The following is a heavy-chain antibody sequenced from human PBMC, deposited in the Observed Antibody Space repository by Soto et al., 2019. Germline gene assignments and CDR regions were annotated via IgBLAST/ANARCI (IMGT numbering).Heavy chain of an antibody. CDR1: GYTFTSYA. CDR2: INAGNGNT. V-gene: IGHV1-3*01. Sequence: ASVKVSCKASGYTFTSYAMHWVRQAPGQRLEWMGWINAGNGNTNYAQKFQGRVTMTTDTSASTAYMELRSLRSDDTAVYYCAREVPYSYGPANAGFDPWGQGTLVTVSS. J-gene: IGHJ5*02. D-gene: IGHD5-18*01. CDR3: AREVPYSYGPANAGFDP.